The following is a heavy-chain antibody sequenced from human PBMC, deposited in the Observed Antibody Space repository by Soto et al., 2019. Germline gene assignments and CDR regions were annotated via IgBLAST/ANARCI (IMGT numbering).Heavy chain of an antibody. CDR1: GFIFKMYW. D-gene: IGHD3-10*01. J-gene: IGHJ4*02. Sequence: LRLSCAASGFIFKMYWMHWVRQSPGKGLVWISRIYNDGTYSDYADSVKGRFTISRDNVNDTLYLQMNNLRAEDSGLYYCTRGPRPISTGTGAYWGQGTQVTVSS. V-gene: IGHV3-74*01. CDR3: TRGPRPISTGTGAY. CDR2: IYNDGTYS.